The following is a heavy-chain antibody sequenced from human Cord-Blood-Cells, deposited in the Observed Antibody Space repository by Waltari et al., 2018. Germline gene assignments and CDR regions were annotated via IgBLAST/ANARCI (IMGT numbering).Heavy chain of an antibody. CDR2: IDWDDDK. Sequence: QVTLRESGPALVKPTQTLTLTCTFPGFSLRTSGMCVSWIRQPPGKALEWLALIDWDDDKYYSTSLKTRLTISKDTSKNQVVLTMTNMDPVDTATYYCARIVRYSSSYYYYGMDVWGQGTTVTVSS. V-gene: IGHV2-70*01. J-gene: IGHJ6*02. CDR1: GFSLRTSGMC. D-gene: IGHD6-6*01. CDR3: ARIVRYSSSYYYYGMDV.